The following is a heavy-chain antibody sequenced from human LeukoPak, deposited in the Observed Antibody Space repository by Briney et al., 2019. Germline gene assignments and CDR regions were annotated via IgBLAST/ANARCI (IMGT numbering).Heavy chain of an antibody. D-gene: IGHD3-16*01. CDR3: ARDQVAQRVGGVIDY. Sequence: PGGSLRLSCAASGFTFNTYSMNWVRQAPGKGREGVAVISYDGSNKYYADSVKGRFTISRANSKNTLYLQMNSLRAEDTAVYYCARDQVAQRVGGVIDYWGQGTPVTVSS. CDR1: GFTFNTYS. J-gene: IGHJ4*02. CDR2: ISYDGSNK. V-gene: IGHV3-30*03.